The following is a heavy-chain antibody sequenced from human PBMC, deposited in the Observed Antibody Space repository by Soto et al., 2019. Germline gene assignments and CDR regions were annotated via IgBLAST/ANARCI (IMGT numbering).Heavy chain of an antibody. CDR3: ARHATYSGYAVDWFDP. D-gene: IGHD5-12*01. J-gene: IGHJ5*02. V-gene: IGHV4-39*01. CDR2: IYYSGST. Sequence: PSETLSLTCTVSGGSIIRSSYYWVWIRQPPGKGLEWIGSIYYSGSTYYNPSLKSRVTISVDTSKNQFSLKLSSVTAADTAVYYCARHATYSGYAVDWFDPWGQGTLVTVSS. CDR1: GGSIIRSSYY.